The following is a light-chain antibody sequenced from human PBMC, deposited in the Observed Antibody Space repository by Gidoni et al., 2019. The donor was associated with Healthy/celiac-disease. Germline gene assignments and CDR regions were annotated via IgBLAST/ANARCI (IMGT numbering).Light chain of an antibody. J-gene: IGLJ2*01. CDR2: EVS. CDR1: SSDVGGYNY. V-gene: IGLV2-14*01. Sequence: QSALTQPASVSGSPGQSITISCTGTSSDVGGYNYVSWYQQHPGKAPKLMISEVSNRPSGVSTRFSGSKSGTTASLTISGLQAEDEADYYCSSYTSSSTLGVFGGGTKLTVL. CDR3: SSYTSSSTLGV.